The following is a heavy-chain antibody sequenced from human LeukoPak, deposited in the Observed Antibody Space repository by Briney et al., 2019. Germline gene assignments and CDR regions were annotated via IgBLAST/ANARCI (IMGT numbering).Heavy chain of an antibody. CDR2: INQDGSEK. J-gene: IGHJ4*02. V-gene: IGHV3-7*01. D-gene: IGHD6-19*01. Sequence: PGGSLRLSCAASGFTFSIYWMTWVRQAPGQGLEWVASINQDGSEKHYVDFVKGRFTISRDNAKNSLSLQMNSLRVEDTAVYYCARGQHGLGYWGQGTLVTVSS. CDR3: ARGQHGLGY. CDR1: GFTFSIYW.